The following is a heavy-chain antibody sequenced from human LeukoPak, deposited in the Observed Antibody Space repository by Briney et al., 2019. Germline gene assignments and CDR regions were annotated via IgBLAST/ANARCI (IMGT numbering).Heavy chain of an antibody. J-gene: IGHJ4*02. V-gene: IGHV4-61*08. CDR3: ARGGYYYLDQ. D-gene: IGHD2-21*01. CDR1: GGSVSSGGHY. Sequence: PSETLSLTCAVSGGSVSSGGHYWTWIRQPPGKGLEWIGYIFYSGTTKYNPSLQSRVTVSLDTSKKQFSLKLSSVTAADTAVYYCARGGYYYLDQWGQGTLVTVSS. CDR2: IFYSGTT.